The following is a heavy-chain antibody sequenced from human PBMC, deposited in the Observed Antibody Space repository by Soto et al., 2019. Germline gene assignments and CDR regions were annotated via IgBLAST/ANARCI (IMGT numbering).Heavy chain of an antibody. CDR1: GFDFKTYG. V-gene: IGHV3-33*01. CDR2: IGFDGTNI. CDR3: VRTACVINNCSYRGVR. J-gene: IGHJ4*02. D-gene: IGHD1-20*01. Sequence: QGQLVESGGGVLQPGRSLRLSCVASGFDFKTYGMHWVRQAPGKGLEWVAVIGFDGTNIHYSDSVRGRFSISRDNSENTVSLQMNSLRVEDTALYYCVRTACVINNCSYRGVRWGQGTLVTV.